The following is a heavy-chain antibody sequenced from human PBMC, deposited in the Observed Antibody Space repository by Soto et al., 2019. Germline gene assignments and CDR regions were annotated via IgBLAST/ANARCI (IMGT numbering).Heavy chain of an antibody. CDR3: AKEGDLIGYNYGSCFDY. CDR2: ITGSGGST. V-gene: IGHV3-23*01. Sequence: LRLSCAASGFTFSSYSMSWVRQAPGKGLEWVSAITGSGGSTYYADSVKGRFTISRDNSKNTLYLQMNSLRAEDTAVYYCAKEGDLIGYNYGSCFDYWGQGPLVTVSS. CDR1: GFTFSSYS. J-gene: IGHJ4*02. D-gene: IGHD5-18*01.